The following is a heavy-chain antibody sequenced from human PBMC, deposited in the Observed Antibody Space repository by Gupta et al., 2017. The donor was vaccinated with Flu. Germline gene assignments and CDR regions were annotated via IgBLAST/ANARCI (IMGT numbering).Heavy chain of an antibody. J-gene: IGHJ5*02. D-gene: IGHD6-6*01. Sequence: GLEWVSSISSSSSTYYADSVKGRFTISRDNSKNTLYLQMNSLRADDTAVYFCAKSSSSYQNWFDPWGQGTLVTVSS. CDR2: ISSSSST. V-gene: IGHV3-23*01. CDR3: AKSSSSYQNWFDP.